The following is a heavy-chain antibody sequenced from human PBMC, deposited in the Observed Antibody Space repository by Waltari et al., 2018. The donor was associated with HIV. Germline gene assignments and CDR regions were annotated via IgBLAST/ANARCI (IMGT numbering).Heavy chain of an antibody. V-gene: IGHV3-15*01. CDR3: TTPPSEQWLPRY. J-gene: IGHJ4*02. Sequence: EVQLVESGGGLVKPGGSLRLSCAASGFTFSNAWMSWVRQAPGKGLEWVGRIKSKTDGGTTDYAAPVKGRFTISRDDSKNTLYLQMNSLKTEDTAVYYCTTPPSEQWLPRYWGQGTLVTVSS. D-gene: IGHD6-19*01. CDR1: GFTFSNAW. CDR2: IKSKTDGGTT.